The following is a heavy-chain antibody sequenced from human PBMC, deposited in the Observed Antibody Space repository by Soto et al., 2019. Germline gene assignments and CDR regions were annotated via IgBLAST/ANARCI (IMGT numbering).Heavy chain of an antibody. Sequence: PGGSLRLPCAASGFTFSSYAMSWVRQAPGKGLEWVSAISGSGGSTYYADSVKGRFTISRDNSENTLYLQMNSLRAEDTAVYYCAKEARYCSSTSCYGWFDPWGQGTLVTVSS. D-gene: IGHD2-2*01. CDR1: GFTFSSYA. J-gene: IGHJ5*02. CDR3: AKEARYCSSTSCYGWFDP. CDR2: ISGSGGST. V-gene: IGHV3-23*01.